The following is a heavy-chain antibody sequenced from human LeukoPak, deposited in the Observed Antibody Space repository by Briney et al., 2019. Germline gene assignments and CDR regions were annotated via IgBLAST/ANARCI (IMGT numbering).Heavy chain of an antibody. V-gene: IGHV4-34*01. D-gene: IGHD6-13*01. Sequence: SETLSLTCAVYGGSFSGYYWSWIRQPPGKGLEWIGEINHSGSTNYNPPLKSRVTISVDTSKNQFSLKLSSVTAADTAVYYCATIRRLAAAGTFDFDYWGQGTLVTVSS. J-gene: IGHJ4*02. CDR2: INHSGST. CDR1: GGSFSGYY. CDR3: ATIRRLAAAGTFDFDY.